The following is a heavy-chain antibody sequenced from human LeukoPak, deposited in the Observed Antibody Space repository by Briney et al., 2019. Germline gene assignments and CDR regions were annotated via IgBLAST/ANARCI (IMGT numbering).Heavy chain of an antibody. Sequence: PGGSLRLSCAASGFSFNDYTMNWVRQAPGKGLEWVSSISTSSGYIYYADSVQGRFTISRDNAKNSLYLQMNSLRAEDTAMYYCARNRGDPSYFDYWGQGILVTVSS. CDR3: ARNRGDPSYFDY. V-gene: IGHV3-21*01. CDR1: GFSFNDYT. D-gene: IGHD4-17*01. CDR2: ISTSSGYI. J-gene: IGHJ4*02.